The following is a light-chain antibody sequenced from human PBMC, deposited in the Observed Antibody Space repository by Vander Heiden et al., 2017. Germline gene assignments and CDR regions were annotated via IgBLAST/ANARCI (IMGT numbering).Light chain of an antibody. CDR1: LSAVGGYNY. J-gene: IGLJ2*01. V-gene: IGLV2-8*01. CDR2: EVS. CDR3: SSHAGDNAVV. Sequence: SALTQPPSASGSPGPSVPISCTGTLSAVGGYNYVAWYQQHPGKVPKLMIYEVSKRPSGVQDLVAGSKAGNTASLTVSGLQADDEADYYGSSHAGDNAVVFGGGTKLTVL.